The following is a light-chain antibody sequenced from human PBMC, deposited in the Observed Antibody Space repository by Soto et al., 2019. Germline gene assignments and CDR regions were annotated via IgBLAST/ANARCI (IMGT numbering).Light chain of an antibody. Sequence: EIVLTQSPGTLSSSPGERATLSCRASESVSSNYLAWYQQRPGQAPRLLIYAASNRARGIPDRFGGSGSGTDFTLTVSRLEPEDFAVDYCQQYGSAPRTVGQGTKV. V-gene: IGKV3-20*01. CDR1: ESVSSNY. CDR2: AAS. CDR3: QQYGSAPRT. J-gene: IGKJ1*01.